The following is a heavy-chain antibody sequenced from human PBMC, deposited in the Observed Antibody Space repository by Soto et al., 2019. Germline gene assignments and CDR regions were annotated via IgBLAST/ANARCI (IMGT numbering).Heavy chain of an antibody. D-gene: IGHD3-22*01. J-gene: IGHJ4*02. Sequence: SWTXSLTGTFSVCAVSIGTCYWSWIRQPPGKGLEWIGHIYLTGRTNYNPSLKSRVTMSLDTSRNHFSLKLSSVTAADTDVYYCKRGHPRVKWLETWGLGTLV. CDR3: KRGHPRVKWLET. CDR2: IYLTGRT. CDR1: VCAVSIGTCY. V-gene: IGHV4-61*03.